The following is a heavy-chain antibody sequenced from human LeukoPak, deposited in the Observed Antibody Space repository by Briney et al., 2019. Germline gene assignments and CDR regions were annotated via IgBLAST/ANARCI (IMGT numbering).Heavy chain of an antibody. CDR2: IRSKAYGGTT. D-gene: IGHD3-22*01. CDR1: GFTFGDYA. J-gene: IGHJ4*02. Sequence: PGRSLRLSCTASGFTFGDYAMSWFRQAPGKGLEWVGFIRSKAYGGTTEYAASVKGRFTISRDDSKSIAYLQMNSLKTEDTAVYYCTRAGDYYDSSGYYYGSESYFDYWGQGTLVTVSS. CDR3: TRAGDYYDSSGYYYGSESYFDY. V-gene: IGHV3-49*03.